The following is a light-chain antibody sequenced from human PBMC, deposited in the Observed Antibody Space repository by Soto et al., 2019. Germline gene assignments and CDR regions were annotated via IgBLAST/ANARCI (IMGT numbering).Light chain of an antibody. CDR2: EVS. CDR3: SSYAGSNNFVV. V-gene: IGLV2-8*01. Sequence: SALTQPPSASGSPGQSVTISCTGTSSDVGGYNYVSWYQQHPGKAPRLMIYEVSKRPSGVPDRFSGSKSGNTASLTVSGLQAEDEAHYYCSSYAGSNNFVVFGGGTKLTVL. J-gene: IGLJ2*01. CDR1: SSDVGGYNY.